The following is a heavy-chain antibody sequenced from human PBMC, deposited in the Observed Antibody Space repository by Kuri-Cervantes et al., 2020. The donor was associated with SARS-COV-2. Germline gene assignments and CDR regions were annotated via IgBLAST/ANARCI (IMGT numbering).Heavy chain of an antibody. D-gene: IGHD6-13*01. V-gene: IGHV4-38-2*02. CDR2: IYHSGST. Sequence: GSLRLSCTVSGYSISSGYYWGWIRQPPGKGLEWIGSIYHSGSTYYNPSLKSRVTISVDTSKNQFSLKLSSVTAADTAVYYCARGGGGSSWYFDYWGQGTLVTVSS. CDR1: GYSISSGYY. CDR3: ARGGGGSSWYFDY. J-gene: IGHJ4*02.